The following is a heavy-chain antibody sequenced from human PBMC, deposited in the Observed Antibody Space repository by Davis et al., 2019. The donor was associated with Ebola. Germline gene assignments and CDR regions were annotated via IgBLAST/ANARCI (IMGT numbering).Heavy chain of an antibody. CDR2: IYYSGST. Sequence: PGGSLRLSCTVSGGSISSGGYYWSWIRQHPGKGLEWIGYIYYSGSTYYNPSLKSRVTISVDTSKNQFSLKLSSVTAADTAVYYCARRHGGSLDFDYWGQGTLVTVSS. J-gene: IGHJ4*02. D-gene: IGHD2-15*01. CDR1: GGSISSGGYY. CDR3: ARRHGGSLDFDY. V-gene: IGHV4-61*08.